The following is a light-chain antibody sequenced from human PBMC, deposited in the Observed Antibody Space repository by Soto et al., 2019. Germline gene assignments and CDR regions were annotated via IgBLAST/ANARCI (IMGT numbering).Light chain of an antibody. Sequence: DIQMTQSPSTLSAFVGDRVTITCRASQSISSWLAWYQQKPGKAPKLLIYDASSLESGVPSRFSGSGSGTEFTLTISSLQPDDFATYYCQQYNSYSTFGPGTKVDI. J-gene: IGKJ3*01. CDR3: QQYNSYST. V-gene: IGKV1-5*01. CDR1: QSISSW. CDR2: DAS.